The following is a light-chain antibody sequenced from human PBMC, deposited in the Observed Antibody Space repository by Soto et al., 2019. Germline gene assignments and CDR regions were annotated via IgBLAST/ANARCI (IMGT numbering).Light chain of an antibody. J-gene: IGLJ1*01. CDR1: NSDVGSYNL. CDR3: CSYAGSSPYV. Sequence: QSALTQPASVSGSPGQSITISCTGTNSDVGSYNLVSWYQQHPGKAPKLMIYEGSKRPSGVSNRFSGSKSGNTASLTISGLQAEDEAEYYCCSYAGSSPYVFGTGTKLTVL. CDR2: EGS. V-gene: IGLV2-23*01.